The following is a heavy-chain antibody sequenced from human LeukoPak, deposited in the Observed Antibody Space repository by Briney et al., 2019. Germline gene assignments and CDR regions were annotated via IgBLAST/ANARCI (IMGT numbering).Heavy chain of an antibody. CDR2: ISYDGSNK. CDR1: GFTFSSYA. D-gene: IGHD4-17*01. V-gene: IGHV3-30-3*01. J-gene: IGHJ4*02. Sequence: GSSLRLSCAASGFTFSSYAMHWVRQAPGKGLEGVAVISYDGSNKYYADSVKGRFTISRDNSKNTLYLQMNSLRAEDTGVYYCARDRSAVTEYIDYWGQGTLVTVSS. CDR3: ARDRSAVTEYIDY.